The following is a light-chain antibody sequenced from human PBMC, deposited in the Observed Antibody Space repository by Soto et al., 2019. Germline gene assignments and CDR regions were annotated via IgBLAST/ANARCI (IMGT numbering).Light chain of an antibody. V-gene: IGKV1-39*01. Sequence: DIQLTQSPSSLSASVGDRITITCRSSQSISRYLYWYQQRPGTAPKVLIIGATSLASGVPSRFSGSGSGTEFTLTISSLQPEDFATYYCQQNYGTPETFGQGTKVDVK. CDR1: QSISRY. J-gene: IGKJ1*01. CDR3: QQNYGTPET. CDR2: GAT.